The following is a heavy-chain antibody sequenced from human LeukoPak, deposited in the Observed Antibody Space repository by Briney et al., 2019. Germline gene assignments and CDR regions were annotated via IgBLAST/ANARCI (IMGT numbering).Heavy chain of an antibody. CDR3: AKSAEVVTAITNWFDP. V-gene: IGHV3-21*04. Sequence: GGSLRLSCAASGFTFSSYSMNWVRQAPGKGLEWVSSISSSSSYIYYADSVKGRFTISRDNAKNSLYLQMNSLRAEDTAVYYCAKSAEVVTAITNWFDPWGQGTLVTVSS. J-gene: IGHJ5*02. D-gene: IGHD2-21*02. CDR1: GFTFSSYS. CDR2: ISSSSSYI.